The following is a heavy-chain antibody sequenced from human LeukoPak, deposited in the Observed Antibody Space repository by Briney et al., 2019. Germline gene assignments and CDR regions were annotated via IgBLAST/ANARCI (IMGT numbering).Heavy chain of an antibody. J-gene: IGHJ3*02. V-gene: IGHV1-69*06. CDR1: GGTFSSYA. CDR2: IIPIFGTA. CDR3: ARDAQIAVAGNDAFDI. Sequence: SVKVSCKASGGTFSSYAISWVRQAPGQGLEWMGGIIPIFGTANYAQKFQGRVTITADKSTSTAYMELSSLRSEDTAVYYCARDAQIAVAGNDAFDIWGQGTMVTVSS. D-gene: IGHD6-19*01.